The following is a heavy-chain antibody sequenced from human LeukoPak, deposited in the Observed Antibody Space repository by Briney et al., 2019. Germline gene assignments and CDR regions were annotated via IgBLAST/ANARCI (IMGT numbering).Heavy chain of an antibody. V-gene: IGHV4-59*08. CDR3: ARVTSRLGWFDP. Sequence: SETLSLTCTVSGGSISSYYWSWIWQPPGKGLEWIGYIYYSGSTNYNPSLKSRVTISVDTSKNQFSLKLSSVTAADTAVYYCARVTSRLGWFDPWGQGTLVTVSS. D-gene: IGHD1-14*01. CDR2: IYYSGST. CDR1: GGSISSYY. J-gene: IGHJ5*02.